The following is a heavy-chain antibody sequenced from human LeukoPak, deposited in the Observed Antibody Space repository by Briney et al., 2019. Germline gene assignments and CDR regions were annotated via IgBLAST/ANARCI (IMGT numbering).Heavy chain of an antibody. V-gene: IGHV1-18*01. CDR2: ISVYNGNT. J-gene: IGHJ4*02. D-gene: IGHD5-12*01. CDR1: GYTFTSYG. CDR3: ARIRASGYDLDY. Sequence: ASVKVSCKASGYTFTSYGISWVRQAPGQGLEWMGWISVYNGNTNYAQKFQGRVTMSTDTSTRIVYMELRSLRSDDTAVYYCARIRASGYDLDYWGQGTLVTVSS.